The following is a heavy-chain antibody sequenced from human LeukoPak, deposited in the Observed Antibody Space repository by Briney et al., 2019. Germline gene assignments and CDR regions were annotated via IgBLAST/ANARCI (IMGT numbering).Heavy chain of an antibody. CDR1: GGSISSSSYY. CDR2: IYYSGST. CDR3: ASQMTTDLGVDY. Sequence: SETLSLTCTVSGGSISSSSYYWGWIRQPPGKGLEWIGSIYYSGSTYHNPSLKSRVTISVDTSKNQFSLKLSSVTAADTAVYYCASQMTTDLGVDYWGQGTLVTVSS. D-gene: IGHD4-11*01. V-gene: IGHV4-39*07. J-gene: IGHJ4*02.